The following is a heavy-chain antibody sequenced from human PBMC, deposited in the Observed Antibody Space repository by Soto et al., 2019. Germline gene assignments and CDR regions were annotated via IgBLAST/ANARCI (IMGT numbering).Heavy chain of an antibody. V-gene: IGHV2-5*02. CDR2: IYWDDDK. J-gene: IGHJ5*02. CDR3: AHSGGDCYECNWFDP. Sequence: QITLKESGPPLVKPTQTLTLTCTFSGFSLSTSGGGVGWIRQPPGKALEWLALIYWDDDKRYSPSLKSRLTITKDTSKNQVVLTMTNMDPVDTATYYCAHSGGDCYECNWFDPWGQGTLVTVSS. CDR1: GFSLSTSGGG. D-gene: IGHD2-21*02.